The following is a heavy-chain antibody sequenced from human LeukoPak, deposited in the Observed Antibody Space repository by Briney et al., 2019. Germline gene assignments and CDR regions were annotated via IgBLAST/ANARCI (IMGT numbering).Heavy chain of an antibody. Sequence: GGSLRLSCAASGFTFSSCAMTWVRQARGKGLEWVSGISGSGGSTYYADSVKGRFTISRDNSKNTLCLQMNSLRAEDTAVYYCAKGSYSSGWYESDYWGQGTLVTVSS. D-gene: IGHD6-19*01. CDR3: AKGSYSSGWYESDY. J-gene: IGHJ4*02. CDR1: GFTFSSCA. V-gene: IGHV3-23*01. CDR2: ISGSGGST.